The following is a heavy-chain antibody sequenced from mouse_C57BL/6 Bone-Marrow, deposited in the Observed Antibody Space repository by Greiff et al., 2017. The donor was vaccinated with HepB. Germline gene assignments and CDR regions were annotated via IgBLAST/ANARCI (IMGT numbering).Heavy chain of an antibody. CDR2: IYPGSGST. CDR3: ATLRRRTWYFDV. Sequence: QVQLQQPGAELVKPGASVKMSCKASGYTFTSYWITWVKQRPGQGLEWIGDIYPGSGSTNYNEKFKSKATLTVDTSSSTACMQRSSLTSEDSAVYYCATLRRRTWYFDVWGTGTTVTVSS. V-gene: IGHV1-55*01. CDR1: GYTFTSYW. J-gene: IGHJ1*03. D-gene: IGHD2-4*01.